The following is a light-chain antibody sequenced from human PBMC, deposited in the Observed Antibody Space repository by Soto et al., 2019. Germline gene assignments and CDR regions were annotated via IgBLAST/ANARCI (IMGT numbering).Light chain of an antibody. V-gene: IGKV3-20*01. J-gene: IGKJ1*01. CDR1: QSVSSSY. Sequence: EIVLTQSPGTLSLSPGERATLSCRASQSVSSSYLAWYQQKAGQAPRLLIYGASNRATGIPDRFSGSGSGTDFTLSISRLEPGDFGVYFCHQYGKSPRTFGQGTKVDIK. CDR3: HQYGKSPRT. CDR2: GAS.